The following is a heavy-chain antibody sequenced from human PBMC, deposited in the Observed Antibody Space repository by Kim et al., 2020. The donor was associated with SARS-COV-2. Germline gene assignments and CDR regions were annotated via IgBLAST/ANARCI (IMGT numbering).Heavy chain of an antibody. J-gene: IGHJ6*02. Sequence: SRVTISVDTSKNQFSVKLSSVTAADTAVYYCARVIIVGASYYYYYYGMDVWGQGTTVTVSS. D-gene: IGHD1-26*01. V-gene: IGHV4-59*01. CDR3: ARVIIVGASYYYYYYGMDV.